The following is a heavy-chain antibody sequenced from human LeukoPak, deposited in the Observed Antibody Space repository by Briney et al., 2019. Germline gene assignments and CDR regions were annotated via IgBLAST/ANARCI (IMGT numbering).Heavy chain of an antibody. CDR2: ISASAGNT. CDR3: AKGARGIAARGGYYFDY. V-gene: IGHV3-23*01. CDR1: AFSFSNYA. J-gene: IGHJ4*02. Sequence: GGSLRLSSAASAFSFSNYAMYWVRQAPGKGLESVSAISASAGNTYYANSVKGRFTISRDNSKNTLFLQMNSLRAEDTAVYYCAKGARGIAARGGYYFDYWGQGTLVTVSS. D-gene: IGHD6-6*01.